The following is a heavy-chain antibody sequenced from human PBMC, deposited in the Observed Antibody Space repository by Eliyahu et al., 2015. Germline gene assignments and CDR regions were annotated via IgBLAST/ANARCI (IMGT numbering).Heavy chain of an antibody. CDR1: GFTXSSXA. D-gene: IGHD6-19*01. J-gene: IGHJ4*02. V-gene: IGHV3-23*01. CDR3: AKRWGAVAGPTDPNFDY. CDR2: ISGSGGST. Sequence: EVQLLESGGGLVQPGGSLRLSCXASGFTXSSXAMSWVRQAPGXGLEWVSAISGSGGSTYYADSVKGRFTISRDNSKNTLYLQMNXLRAEDTAVYYCAKRWGAVAGPTDPNFDYWGQGTLVTVSS.